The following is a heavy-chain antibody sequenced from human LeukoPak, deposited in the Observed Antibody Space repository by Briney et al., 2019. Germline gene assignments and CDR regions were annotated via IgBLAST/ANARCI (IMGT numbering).Heavy chain of an antibody. J-gene: IGHJ6*03. CDR2: INPNSGGT. V-gene: IGHV1-2*02. CDR3: ARGYYYDSSGYTHARYYYYYMDV. D-gene: IGHD3-22*01. CDR1: GYTFTSYG. Sequence: ASVKVSCKASGYTFTSYGISWVRQAPGQGLEWMGWINPNSGGTNYAQKFQGRVTMTRDTSISTAYMELSRLRSDDTAVYYCARGYYYDSSGYTHARYYYYYMDVWGKGTTVTVSS.